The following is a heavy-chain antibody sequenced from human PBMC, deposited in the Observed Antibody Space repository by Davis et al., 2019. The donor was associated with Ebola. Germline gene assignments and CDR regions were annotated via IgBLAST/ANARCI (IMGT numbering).Heavy chain of an antibody. Sequence: GESLKISCTGSGYSFTSYCIGWVRQLPGKGLEWMGIIYPGDSDTRYSPSFQGQVTISADKSISTAYLQWSSLKASDTALYYCARRVATSFWYFDLWGRGTLVTVSS. D-gene: IGHD5-12*01. J-gene: IGHJ2*01. CDR3: ARRVATSFWYFDL. V-gene: IGHV5-51*01. CDR1: GYSFTSYC. CDR2: IYPGDSDT.